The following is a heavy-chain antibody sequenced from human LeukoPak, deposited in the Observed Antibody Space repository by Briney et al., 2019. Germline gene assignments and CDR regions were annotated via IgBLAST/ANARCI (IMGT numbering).Heavy chain of an antibody. V-gene: IGHV3-23*01. Sequence: PGGSLRLSCAASDFTFSMSAMNWVRQAPGKGLEWVAAVSGSGDAAYYADSVKGRFTISRDNSKNTLYLQMSSLRAEDTAVYYCARDLPVVRGVIDYYYGMDVWGQGTTVTVSS. J-gene: IGHJ6*02. CDR1: DFTFSMSA. D-gene: IGHD3-10*01. CDR2: VSGSGDAA. CDR3: ARDLPVVRGVIDYYYGMDV.